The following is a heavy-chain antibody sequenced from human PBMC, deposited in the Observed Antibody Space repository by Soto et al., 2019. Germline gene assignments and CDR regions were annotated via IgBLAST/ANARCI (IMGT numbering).Heavy chain of an antibody. CDR2: IWYDGSNK. J-gene: IGHJ4*02. Sequence: GGSLRLSCAASGFTFSSYGMHWVRQAPGKGLEWVAVIWYDGSNKYYADSVKGRFTISRDNSKNTLYLQMNSLRAEDTAVYYCASQHYYGSGSYYNPIDYWGQGTLVTVSS. CDR3: ASQHYYGSGSYYNPIDY. V-gene: IGHV3-33*01. D-gene: IGHD3-10*01. CDR1: GFTFSSYG.